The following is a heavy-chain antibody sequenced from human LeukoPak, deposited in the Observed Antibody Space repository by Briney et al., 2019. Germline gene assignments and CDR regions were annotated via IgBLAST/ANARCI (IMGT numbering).Heavy chain of an antibody. Sequence: GGSMRLSCAASGFIFSSYWMSWVRQAPGKGLEWVANINQDGSEKYYVDSVKGRFTISRDSAKNSLFLQMNSLRADDTAVYYCARDHAFSYYYYYMDVWGKGTTVTVSS. CDR2: INQDGSEK. V-gene: IGHV3-7*01. CDR3: ARDHAFSYYYYYMDV. D-gene: IGHD3-3*01. J-gene: IGHJ6*03. CDR1: GFIFSSYW.